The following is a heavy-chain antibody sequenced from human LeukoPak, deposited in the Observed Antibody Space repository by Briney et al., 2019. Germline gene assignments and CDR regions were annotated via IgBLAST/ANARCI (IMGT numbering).Heavy chain of an antibody. CDR3: ARDRDSSSWSSRRVGDYFDY. D-gene: IGHD6-13*01. CDR2: ISSSSLSYI. Sequence: GGSLRLSCAVSGFTFNSYSMNWVRHAPGKWLEWVSSISSSSLSYIYYADSVKGRFTIFRDNAKNSLYLQMNSLRAEDTAVYYCARDRDSSSWSSRRVGDYFDYWGQGTQVTVSS. CDR1: GFTFNSYS. J-gene: IGHJ4*02. V-gene: IGHV3-21*01.